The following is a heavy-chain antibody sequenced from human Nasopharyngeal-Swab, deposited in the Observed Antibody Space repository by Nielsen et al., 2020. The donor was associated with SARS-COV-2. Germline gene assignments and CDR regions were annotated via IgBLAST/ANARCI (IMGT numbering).Heavy chain of an antibody. V-gene: IGHV3-74*01. CDR2: ISSDGSTT. Sequence: GESLKISCAASRFTFNNYWMHWVRQAPGKGLEWVSRISSDGSTTSYADSVRGRFTISRDNAKNTLYLQMNSLRAEDTAVYYCAKDSRYYDILTGYLPRGYYYYYGMDVWGQGTTVTVSS. D-gene: IGHD3-9*01. CDR3: AKDSRYYDILTGYLPRGYYYYYGMDV. CDR1: RFTFNNYW. J-gene: IGHJ6*02.